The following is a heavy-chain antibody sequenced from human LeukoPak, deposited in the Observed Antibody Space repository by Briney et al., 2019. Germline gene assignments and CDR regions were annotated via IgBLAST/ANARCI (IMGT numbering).Heavy chain of an antibody. Sequence: GGSLRLSCAASGFTFSDYSMNWVRQAPGKGLEWVSSISSRSLYIYHSDSVKGRFTISRDNAKNSVYLQMNSLRAVDTAVYFCARYTSSGISGNFDIWGQGTVVTVSS. D-gene: IGHD1-20*01. CDR3: ARYTSSGISGNFDI. V-gene: IGHV3-21*01. J-gene: IGHJ3*02. CDR2: ISSRSLYI. CDR1: GFTFSDYS.